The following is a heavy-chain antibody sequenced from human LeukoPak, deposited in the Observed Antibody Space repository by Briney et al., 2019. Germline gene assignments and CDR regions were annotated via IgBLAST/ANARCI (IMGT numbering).Heavy chain of an antibody. Sequence: WSLRLSCVASGFTFRGYSMNWVRQAPGKGLEWVSYISSSGSTIYYADAVKGRFTISRDNAKNSLYLQMSSLRDEDTAVYYCATVAMEDWYFDLWGRGTLVTVSS. CDR3: ATVAMEDWYFDL. CDR1: GFTFRGYS. V-gene: IGHV3-48*02. CDR2: ISSSGSTI. J-gene: IGHJ2*01. D-gene: IGHD5-18*01.